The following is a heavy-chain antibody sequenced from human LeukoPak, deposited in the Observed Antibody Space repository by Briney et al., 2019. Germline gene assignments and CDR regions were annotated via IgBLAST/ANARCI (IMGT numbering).Heavy chain of an antibody. CDR2: ISGSGGST. D-gene: IGHD3-10*01. V-gene: IGHV3-23*01. CDR1: GFTFSSYA. CDR3: AKDPAIVRGVIIAYMDV. Sequence: PGGSLRLSCAASGFTFSSYAMSWVRQAPGKGLEWVSAISGSGGSTYYADSVKGRFTISRDNSKNTLYLQMNSLRAEDTAVYYCAKDPAIVRGVIIAYMDVWGKGTTATVSS. J-gene: IGHJ6*03.